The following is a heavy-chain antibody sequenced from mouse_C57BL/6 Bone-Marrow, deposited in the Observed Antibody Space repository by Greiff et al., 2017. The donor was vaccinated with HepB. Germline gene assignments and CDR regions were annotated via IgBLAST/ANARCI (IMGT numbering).Heavy chain of an antibody. CDR1: GYTFTSYT. Sequence: QVQLQQSGAELARPGASVKMSCKASGYTFTSYTMHWVKQRPGQGLEWIGYINPSSGYTKYNQKFKDKATLTADKSSSTAYMQLSSLTSEDSAVYYCARGHYYGSSWQYYFDDWGQGTTLTVSS. CDR2: INPSSGYT. CDR3: ARGHYYGSSWQYYFDD. J-gene: IGHJ2*01. V-gene: IGHV1-4*01. D-gene: IGHD1-1*01.